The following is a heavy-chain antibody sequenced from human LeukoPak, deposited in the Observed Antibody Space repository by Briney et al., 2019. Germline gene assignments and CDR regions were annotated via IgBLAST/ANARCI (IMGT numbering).Heavy chain of an antibody. Sequence: SETLSLTCAVYGGSFSGYYWSWIRQPPGKGLEWIGEINHSGSTNYNPSLKSRVTISVDTSKNQFSLKLSSVTAADTAVYYRARSLTTWLQFYWGQGNLVTVSS. CDR2: INHSGST. CDR1: GGSFSGYY. J-gene: IGHJ4*02. D-gene: IGHD5-24*01. CDR3: ARSLTTWLQFY. V-gene: IGHV4-34*01.